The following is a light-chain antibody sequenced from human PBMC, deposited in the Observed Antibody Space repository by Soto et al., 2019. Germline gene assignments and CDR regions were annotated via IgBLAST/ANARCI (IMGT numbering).Light chain of an antibody. Sequence: EIVMTQSPATLSVSPGERATLSCRASQSVNSNLVWYQQKPGQAPRLLIYGASTRATGIPGRFSGSGYGTEFTLTISSLQSEDFAVYYCQQYNNWLWTVGQGTKVEIK. J-gene: IGKJ1*01. CDR1: QSVNSN. V-gene: IGKV3-15*01. CDR2: GAS. CDR3: QQYNNWLWT.